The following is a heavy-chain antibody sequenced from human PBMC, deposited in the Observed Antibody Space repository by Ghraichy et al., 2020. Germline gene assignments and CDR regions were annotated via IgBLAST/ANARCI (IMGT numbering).Heavy chain of an antibody. CDR3: ARAGDYGNWFDP. J-gene: IGHJ5*02. D-gene: IGHD4-17*01. CDR1: GFSLSNARMG. Sequence: SGPTLVKPTETLTLTCTVSGFSLSNARMGVSWIRQPPGKALEWLAHIFSNDEKSYSTSLKSRLTISKDTSKSHVVLTMTNIDPVDTGTYYCARAGDYGNWFDPWGQGILVTVSS. CDR2: IFSNDEK. V-gene: IGHV2-26*01.